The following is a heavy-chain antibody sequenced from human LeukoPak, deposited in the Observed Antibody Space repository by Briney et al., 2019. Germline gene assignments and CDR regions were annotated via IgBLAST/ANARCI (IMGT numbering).Heavy chain of an antibody. CDR3: AREKIGELYGGYYYYGMDV. Sequence: GGSLTLSCAASGLTVSSNYMRWVRQPPGKGLEWVSVIYIGGSTYYPDSVKDRFTISRDTSKNTPYLQMNSLRSEDTAAYYCAREKIGELYGGYYYYGMDVWGQGTTVTVSS. V-gene: IGHV3-53*01. J-gene: IGHJ6*02. CDR2: IYIGGST. CDR1: GLTVSSNY. D-gene: IGHD3-10*01.